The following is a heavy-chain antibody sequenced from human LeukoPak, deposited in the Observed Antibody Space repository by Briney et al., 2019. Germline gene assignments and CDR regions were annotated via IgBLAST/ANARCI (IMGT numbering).Heavy chain of an antibody. V-gene: IGHV3-9*03. J-gene: IGHJ4*02. D-gene: IGHD2-2*01. CDR2: ISWNSGSI. CDR1: GFTFDDYA. CDR3: AKGGCSSTSCYPFDY. Sequence: PGRSLRLSCAASGFTFDDYAMHWVRQAPGKGLEWVSGISWNSGSIGYADSVKGRFTISRDNAKNSLYLQMNSLRAEDMALYYCAKGGCSSTSCYPFDYWGQGTLVTVSS.